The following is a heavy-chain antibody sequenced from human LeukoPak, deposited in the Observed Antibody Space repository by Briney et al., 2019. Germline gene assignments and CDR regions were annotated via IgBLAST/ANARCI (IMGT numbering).Heavy chain of an antibody. D-gene: IGHD6-19*01. CDR3: ARNSGWYGVS. CDR1: GGSISSSSYY. Sequence: KTSETLSLTCTVPGGSISSSSYYWGWIRQPPGKGLEWIGSIYYSGSTYYNPSLKSRVTISVDTSKNQFSLKLSSVTAADTAVYYCARNSGWYGVSWGQGTLVTVSS. V-gene: IGHV4-39*01. J-gene: IGHJ4*02. CDR2: IYYSGST.